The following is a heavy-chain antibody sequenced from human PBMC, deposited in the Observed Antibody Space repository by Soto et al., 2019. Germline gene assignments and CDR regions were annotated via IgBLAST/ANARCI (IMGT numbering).Heavy chain of an antibody. D-gene: IGHD6-13*01. CDR3: ARDQGRATADGPLGNGLDV. J-gene: IGHJ6*02. Sequence: QVHLVESGGGVVQPGTSLRLSCAASGFSFSDYGMHWVRQAPGKGLEWLTIIWFDASHEYYAVSVKGRFTISRDNSNNTLYLQLNSLTADDTAVYFCARDQGRATADGPLGNGLDVWGQGTAVTVSS. CDR2: IWFDASHE. V-gene: IGHV3-33*01. CDR1: GFSFSDYG.